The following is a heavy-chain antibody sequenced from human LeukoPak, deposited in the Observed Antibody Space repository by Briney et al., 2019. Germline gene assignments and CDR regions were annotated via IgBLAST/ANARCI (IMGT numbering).Heavy chain of an antibody. J-gene: IGHJ6*02. Sequence: GGSLRLSCAASGFTFSSYAMSWVRQAPGTGLEWVSVLYSGGFTSYADSVKGRFTISRDNSKNTLFLQMNSLRAKDTAVYYCAKGDAMDVWGQGTTVTVSS. CDR2: LYSGGFT. CDR3: AKGDAMDV. V-gene: IGHV3-23*03. CDR1: GFTFSSYA.